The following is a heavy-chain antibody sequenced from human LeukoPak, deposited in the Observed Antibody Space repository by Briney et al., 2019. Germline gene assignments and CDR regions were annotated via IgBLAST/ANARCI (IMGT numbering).Heavy chain of an antibody. V-gene: IGHV1-2*02. Sequence: ASVKASCKASGYTFIFYHMHWVRQAPGQELEWMGWINPNSGDTNFAQKFQGRVTMTRDTSISTVYMELSRLTSDDTAVYYCARADWSMLEYWGQGTLVTVSS. J-gene: IGHJ4*02. CDR1: GYTFIFYH. CDR3: ARADWSMLEY. D-gene: IGHD1-1*01. CDR2: INPNSGDT.